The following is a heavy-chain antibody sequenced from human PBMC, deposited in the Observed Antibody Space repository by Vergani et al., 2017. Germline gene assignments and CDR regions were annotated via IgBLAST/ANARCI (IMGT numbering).Heavy chain of an antibody. CDR3: EREGAGTIFGVVKED. D-gene: IGHD3-3*01. V-gene: IGHV3-7*01. CDR1: GFTFSSYW. Sequence: EVQLVESGGGLVQPGGSLRLSCAASGFTFSSYWMSWVRQAPGKGLEWVANIKQDGSEKYYVDSVKGRFTISRDNAKNSLYLQMNSLRAEDTAVYYCEREGAGTIFGVVKEDWGQGTLVTVSS. J-gene: IGHJ4*02. CDR2: IKQDGSEK.